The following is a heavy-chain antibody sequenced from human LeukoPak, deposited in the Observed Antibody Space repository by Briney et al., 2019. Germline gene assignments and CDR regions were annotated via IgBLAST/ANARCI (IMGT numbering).Heavy chain of an antibody. CDR2: INHSGST. V-gene: IGHV4-34*01. CDR1: GGSFSGYY. J-gene: IGHJ5*02. D-gene: IGHD3-16*02. CDR3: ARRDYDYVWGSYRLSWFDP. Sequence: SETLSLTCAVYGGSFSGYYWSWIRQPPGKGLEWIGEINHSGSTNYNPSLKSRVTISVDTSKNQFSLKLSSVTAADTAVYYCARRDYDYVWGSYRLSWFDPWGQGTLVTVSS.